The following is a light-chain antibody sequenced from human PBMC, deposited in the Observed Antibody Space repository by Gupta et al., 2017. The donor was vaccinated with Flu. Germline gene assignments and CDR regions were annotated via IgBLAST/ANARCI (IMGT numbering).Light chain of an antibody. CDR2: EVT. V-gene: IGLV2-14*01. J-gene: IGLJ3*02. Sequence: SALTHPASDPGSPGQPLTLSCTGTSSDVGSYNYVSWYQQHPGKAPTLIIYEVTNLPSGVSSRFSGSKFANTASLTISGLQGEDEADYYCTSFTTSSTFVFGGGTKLTVL. CDR3: TSFTTSSTFV. CDR1: SSDVGSYNY.